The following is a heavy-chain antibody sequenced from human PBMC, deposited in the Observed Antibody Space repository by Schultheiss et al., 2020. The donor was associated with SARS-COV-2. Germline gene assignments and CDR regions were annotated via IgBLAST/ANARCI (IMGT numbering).Heavy chain of an antibody. CDR2: IYYSGTT. CDR3: ARRTTVTPTFDY. CDR1: GASMSTHY. J-gene: IGHJ4*02. D-gene: IGHD4-17*01. V-gene: IGHV4-59*08. Sequence: SETLSLTCTVSGASMSTHYWTWIRQPPGKGLEWIGYIYYSGTTNYNPSLKSRVTISVDRSNSLFSLELDSVTAADTAVYYCARRTTVTPTFDYWGQGTLVTVSS.